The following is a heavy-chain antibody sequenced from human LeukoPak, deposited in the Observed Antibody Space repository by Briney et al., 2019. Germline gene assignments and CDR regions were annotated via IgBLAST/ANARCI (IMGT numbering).Heavy chain of an antibody. CDR2: INHSGST. CDR1: GGSFSGYY. V-gene: IGHV4-34*01. J-gene: IGHJ4*02. CDR3: ARGDIVVAPAAIVLDY. Sequence: PSETLSLTCAVYGGSFSGYYWSWIRQPPGKGLEWIGEINHSGSTNYNPSLKSRVTISVDTSKNQFSLKLSSVTAADTAVYYCARGDIVVAPAAIVLDYWGQGTLVTVSS. D-gene: IGHD2-2*01.